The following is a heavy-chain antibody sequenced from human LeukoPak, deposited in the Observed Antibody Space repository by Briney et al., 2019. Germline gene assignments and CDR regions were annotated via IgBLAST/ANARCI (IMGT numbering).Heavy chain of an antibody. V-gene: IGHV3-21*01. D-gene: IGHD3-16*01. CDR3: IRDLFDDYSLDY. CDR2: INSDSSLM. Sequence: GGSLRPSCAASGFTFSSYSMNWVRQAPGKGLEWVSSINSDSSLMFYAESVKGRFTISRDNARNSLYLQMNSLRAEDTAVYYCIRDLFDDYSLDYWGQGALVTVSS. J-gene: IGHJ4*02. CDR1: GFTFSSYS.